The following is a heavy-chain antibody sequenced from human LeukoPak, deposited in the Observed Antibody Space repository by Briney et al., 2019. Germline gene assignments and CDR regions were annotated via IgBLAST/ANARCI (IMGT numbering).Heavy chain of an antibody. CDR2: MYYSGST. CDR1: GGSVSSDVHY. D-gene: IGHD3-22*01. J-gene: IGHJ3*02. Sequence: PSETLSLTCTVSGGSVSSDVHYWSWIRQHPGKGLEWIGNMYYSGSTYYNPSLKSRVAISVDTSKNQFSLKLSSVTAADTAVYYCARVRLQVVITLRGAFDIWGQGTMVTVSS. V-gene: IGHV4-31*03. CDR3: ARVRLQVVITLRGAFDI.